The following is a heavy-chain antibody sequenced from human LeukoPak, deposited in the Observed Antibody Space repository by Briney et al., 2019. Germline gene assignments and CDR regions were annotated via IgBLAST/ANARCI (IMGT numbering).Heavy chain of an antibody. CDR3: ARDHGRYCSGGSCYFGGFFEY. CDR1: GFSFSGYW. J-gene: IGHJ4*02. D-gene: IGHD2-15*01. V-gene: IGHV3-7*03. CDR2: IKQDGSGK. Sequence: GGSLRLSCAASGFSFSGYWMSWVRQTPGKGLEWVANIKQDGSGKYYVDSVKGRFTISRDNAKNSLYLQMNSLRAEDTAVYYCARDHGRYCSGGSCYFGGFFEYWGQGTLGTVSS.